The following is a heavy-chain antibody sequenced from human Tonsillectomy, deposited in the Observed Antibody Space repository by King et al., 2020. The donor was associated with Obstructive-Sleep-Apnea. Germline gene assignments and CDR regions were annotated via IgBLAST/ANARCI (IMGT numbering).Heavy chain of an antibody. Sequence: QLQESGPGLVKPSETLSLTCTVSGGSISGSSYYWGWIRQPPGKGLEWIGTIYYSGGTYYNPSLKSRVTISVDTSKNQFSLELSSVTAADTAVYYCARGRRDSSGYYLNYWGQGTLVTVSS. CDR1: GGSISGSSYY. D-gene: IGHD3-22*01. CDR3: ARGRRDSSGYYLNY. CDR2: IYYSGGT. J-gene: IGHJ4*02. V-gene: IGHV4-39*07.